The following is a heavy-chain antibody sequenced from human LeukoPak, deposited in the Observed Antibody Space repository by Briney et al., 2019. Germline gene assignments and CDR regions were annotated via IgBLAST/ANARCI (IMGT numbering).Heavy chain of an antibody. CDR2: IYGDGSGT. Sequence: GGSLRLSCAASGFTFSNFAMSWVRQAPGKGLVWVSRIYGDGSGTAYADSVKGRFTISRDNAKNTLYLQVNSLRAEDTAVYYCAREPLKYFDSYYGLDVWGQGTTVTVSS. D-gene: IGHD3-9*01. CDR1: GFTFSNFA. V-gene: IGHV3-74*01. J-gene: IGHJ6*02. CDR3: AREPLKYFDSYYGLDV.